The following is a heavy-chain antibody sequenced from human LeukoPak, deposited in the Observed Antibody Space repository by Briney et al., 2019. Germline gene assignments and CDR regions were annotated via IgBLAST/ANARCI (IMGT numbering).Heavy chain of an antibody. J-gene: IGHJ4*02. D-gene: IGHD1-26*01. CDR1: GYTFTSYG. CDR2: ISAYNGNT. Sequence: ASVKVSCKASGYTFTSYGISWVRQAPGQGLEWMGWISAYNGNTNYAQNLQGRVSMTTDTSTSTAYMDMRSLRSDDTAVYYCARVPKWELLPDYFDYWGQGTLVTVSS. V-gene: IGHV1-18*01. CDR3: ARVPKWELLPDYFDY.